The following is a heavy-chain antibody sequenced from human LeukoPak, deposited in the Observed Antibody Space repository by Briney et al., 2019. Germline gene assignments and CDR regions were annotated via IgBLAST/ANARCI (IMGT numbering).Heavy chain of an antibody. CDR1: GFTFRSYV. Sequence: QTGGSLRLSCVASGFTFRSYVFHWVRQAPGKGLEWVAVISYDGSNTNSADSAKGRFIISRDNSKNTLYLQMKSLRVEDTAVFYCAKGQGFFEAFGIWGQGTMVTVSS. J-gene: IGHJ3*02. CDR2: ISYDGSNT. D-gene: IGHD3-3*01. CDR3: AKGQGFFEAFGI. V-gene: IGHV3-30*04.